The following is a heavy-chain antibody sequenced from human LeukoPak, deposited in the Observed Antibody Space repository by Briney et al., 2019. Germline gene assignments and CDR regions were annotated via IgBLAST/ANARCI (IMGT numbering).Heavy chain of an antibody. Sequence: GASVKVSCKASGYTFTSYDINWVRQATGQGLEWMGWVNPNSGNTGYAQKFQGRVTMTRNTSISTAYMELSSLRSEDTAVYYCARGAGPTTSPNYYDSSGYYLWYFDYWGQGTLVTVSS. J-gene: IGHJ4*02. D-gene: IGHD3-22*01. CDR2: VNPNSGNT. CDR1: GYTFTSYD. CDR3: ARGAGPTTSPNYYDSSGYYLWYFDY. V-gene: IGHV1-8*01.